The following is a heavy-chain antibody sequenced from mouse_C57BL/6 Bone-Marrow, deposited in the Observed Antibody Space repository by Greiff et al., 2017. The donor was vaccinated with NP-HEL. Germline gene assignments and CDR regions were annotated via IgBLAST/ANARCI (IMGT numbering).Heavy chain of an antibody. Sequence: QVQLKESGAELVRPGTSVKVSCKASGYAFTNYLIEWVKQRPGQGLEWIGVINPGSGGTNYNEKFKGKATLTADKSSSTAYMQLSSLTSEDSAVYFCARGYYDYGYYFDYWGQGTTLTVSS. V-gene: IGHV1-54*01. D-gene: IGHD2-4*01. J-gene: IGHJ2*01. CDR1: GYAFTNYL. CDR3: ARGYYDYGYYFDY. CDR2: INPGSGGT.